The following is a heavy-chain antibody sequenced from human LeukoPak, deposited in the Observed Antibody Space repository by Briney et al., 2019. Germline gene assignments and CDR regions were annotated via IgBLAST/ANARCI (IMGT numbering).Heavy chain of an antibody. D-gene: IGHD5-18*01. CDR2: IYYSGST. V-gene: IGHV4-39*07. CDR3: AREYNVDTAMVYFDY. Sequence: SETLSLTCTVSGGSISSSSYYWGWIRQPPGKGLEWIGSIYYSGSTYYNPSLKSRVTISVDTSKNQFSLKLSSVTAADTAVYYCAREYNVDTAMVYFDYWGQGTLVTVSS. J-gene: IGHJ4*02. CDR1: GGSISSSSYY.